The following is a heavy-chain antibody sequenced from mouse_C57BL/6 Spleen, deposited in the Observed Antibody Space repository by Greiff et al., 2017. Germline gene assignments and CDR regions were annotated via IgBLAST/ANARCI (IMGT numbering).Heavy chain of an antibody. Sequence: VQLQQSGPELVKPGASVKISCKASGYTFTDYYMNWVKQSHGKSLEWIGDINPNNGGTSYNQKFKGKATLTVDKSSSTAYMELRSLTSEDSAVYYCARWCYFDYWGQGTTLTVSS. CDR1: GYTFTDYY. J-gene: IGHJ2*01. CDR3: ARWCYFDY. V-gene: IGHV1-26*01. CDR2: INPNNGGT. D-gene: IGHD1-1*02.